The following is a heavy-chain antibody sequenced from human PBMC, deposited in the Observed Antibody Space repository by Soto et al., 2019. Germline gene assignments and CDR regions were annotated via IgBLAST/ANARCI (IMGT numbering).Heavy chain of an antibody. CDR1: GYLVSSNSDA. Sequence: SQTLSLTCAISGYLVSSNSDAWTLLRQSPSSGLAWLGRTYYRSKWYNAYAVSVKSRITINPDTSKNQFSLQLNSVTPEDTAVYYCARASRAGRNYYYGMDVWGQGTTVTVSS. J-gene: IGHJ6*02. D-gene: IGHD6-13*01. CDR3: ARASRAGRNYYYGMDV. CDR2: TYYRSKWYN. V-gene: IGHV6-1*01.